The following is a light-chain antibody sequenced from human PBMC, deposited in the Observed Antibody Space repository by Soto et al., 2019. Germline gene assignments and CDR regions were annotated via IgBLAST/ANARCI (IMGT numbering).Light chain of an antibody. CDR1: SSNIGAGYD. Sequence: QSVLTQSPSVSGAPGQRVTISCTGSSSNIGAGYDVHWYQQLPGTAPKLLIYGNSNRPSGVPDRFSGSKSGTSASLAITGLQAEDEADYYCQSYDSSVVFGGGTKVTVL. CDR3: QSYDSSVV. CDR2: GNS. V-gene: IGLV1-40*01. J-gene: IGLJ2*01.